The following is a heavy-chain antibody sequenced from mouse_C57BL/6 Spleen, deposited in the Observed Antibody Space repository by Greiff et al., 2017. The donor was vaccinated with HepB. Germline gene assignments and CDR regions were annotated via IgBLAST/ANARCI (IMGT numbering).Heavy chain of an antibody. CDR1: GYTFTDYE. CDR2: IDPETGGT. Sequence: VKLMESGAELVRPGASVTLSCKASGYTFTDYEMHWVKQTPVHGLEWIGAIDPETGGTAYNQKFKGKAILTADKSSSTAYMELRSLTSEDSAVYYCTRGRVPFAYWGQGTLVTVSA. CDR3: TRGRVPFAY. V-gene: IGHV1-15*01. J-gene: IGHJ3*01.